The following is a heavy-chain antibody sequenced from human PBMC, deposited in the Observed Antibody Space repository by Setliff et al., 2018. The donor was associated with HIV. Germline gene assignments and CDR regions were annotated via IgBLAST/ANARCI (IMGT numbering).Heavy chain of an antibody. J-gene: IGHJ4*02. D-gene: IGHD3-10*01. Sequence: SETLSLTCTLSGASISSYFWSWIRQTPGRGLEWIGSTHDTGTTNYNPSLESRVTMSVDTSKTQLSLTVNSVTAADTAVYYCARVRGGTSRGFLDSWGQGTLVTVSS. CDR2: THDTGTT. CDR1: GASISSYF. CDR3: ARVRGGTSRGFLDS. V-gene: IGHV4-59*08.